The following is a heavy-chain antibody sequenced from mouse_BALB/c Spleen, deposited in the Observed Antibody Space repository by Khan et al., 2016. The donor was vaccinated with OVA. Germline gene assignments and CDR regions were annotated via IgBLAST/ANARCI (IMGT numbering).Heavy chain of an antibody. CDR3: ARGAGTTYGMDY. V-gene: IGHV1-9*01. Sequence: QVQLQQSGAELMKPGASVKISCKATGYTFSSYWIEWVKQRPGHGLEWIGEILPGSDNTNFNEKFKGKATFTAVTSSTRTYMQLSRLTSEDSAVYYCARGAGTTYGMDYWGQGTSVTVSS. J-gene: IGHJ4*01. D-gene: IGHD4-1*01. CDR2: ILPGSDNT. CDR1: GYTFSSYW.